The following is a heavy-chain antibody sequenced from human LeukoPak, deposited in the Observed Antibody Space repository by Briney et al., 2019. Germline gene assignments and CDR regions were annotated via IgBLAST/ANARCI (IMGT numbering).Heavy chain of an antibody. D-gene: IGHD3-16*02. CDR2: ISGSGGST. CDR3: AKGARVGELSYFDY. CDR1: GFTFSSYA. Sequence: PGGSLRLSCAASGFTFSSYAMSWVRRAPGKGLEWVSSISGSGGSTYYADSVKGRFTISRDNSKNTLSLQMNSLRAEDTAVYYCAKGARVGELSYFDYWGQGTLVTVSS. V-gene: IGHV3-23*01. J-gene: IGHJ4*02.